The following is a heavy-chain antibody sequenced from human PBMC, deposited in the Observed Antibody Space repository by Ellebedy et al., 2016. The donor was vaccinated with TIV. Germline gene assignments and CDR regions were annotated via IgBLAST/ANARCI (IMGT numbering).Heavy chain of an antibody. CDR2: ISAYNGNT. CDR3: ARTTVTTFGPLYYYYGMDV. J-gene: IGHJ6*02. V-gene: IGHV1-18*01. Sequence: ASVKVSXXASGGTFSSYAISWVRQAPGQGLEWMGWISAYNGNTNYAQKLQGRVTMTTDTSTSTAYMELRSLRSDDTAVYYCARTTVTTFGPLYYYYGMDVWGQGTTVTVSS. D-gene: IGHD4-17*01. CDR1: GGTFSSYA.